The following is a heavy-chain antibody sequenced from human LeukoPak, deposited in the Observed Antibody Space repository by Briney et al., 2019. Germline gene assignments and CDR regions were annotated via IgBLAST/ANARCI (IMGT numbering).Heavy chain of an antibody. CDR2: ISSSGTTI. V-gene: IGHV3-11*04. Sequence: PGGSLRPSCAASGFTFSDYYMSWIRQAPGKGLEGVSYISSSGTTIYYADSVQGRFTISRDNSKNTLYLQMNSLKGDDTAVYYCAKDSAFYYIDVWGKGTTVIISS. D-gene: IGHD3-10*01. CDR1: GFTFSDYY. J-gene: IGHJ6*03. CDR3: AKDSAFYYIDV.